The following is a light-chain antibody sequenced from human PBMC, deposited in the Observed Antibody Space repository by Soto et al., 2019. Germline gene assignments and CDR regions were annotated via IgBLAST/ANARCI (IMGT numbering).Light chain of an antibody. CDR2: EVT. V-gene: IGLV2-14*01. Sequence: QSVLTQPASLSGSPGQSITISCTGTSSDIGGSKYVSWYQQHPGKAPKLMIYEVTYRPSGVSDRFSGSKSGNTASLTVSGLQAEDEADYYCSSYTSSGTLYVSGTGTKVTVL. CDR3: SSYTSSGTLYV. CDR1: SSDIGGSKY. J-gene: IGLJ1*01.